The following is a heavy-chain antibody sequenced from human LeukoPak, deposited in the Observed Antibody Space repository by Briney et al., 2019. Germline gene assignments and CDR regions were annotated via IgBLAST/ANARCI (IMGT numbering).Heavy chain of an antibody. D-gene: IGHD3-16*01. V-gene: IGHV3-7*03. CDR3: ARGGGLDV. Sequence: GGSLRLSCVASTFTKAWMSWVRQAPGKGLEWVANIRQDGSDKYYVDSVKGRFTISRDNAKNSLYLQMSNLRAEDTAVYFCARGGGLDVWGQGATVTVSS. CDR2: IRQDGSDK. CDR1: TFTKAW. J-gene: IGHJ6*02.